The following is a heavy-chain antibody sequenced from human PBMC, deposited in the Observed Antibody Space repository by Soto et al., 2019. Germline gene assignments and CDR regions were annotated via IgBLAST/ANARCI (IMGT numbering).Heavy chain of an antibody. Sequence: GESLKISCKGSGYSFTSYWIGWVRQMPGKGLEWMGIIYPGDSDTRYSPSFQGQVTISADKSISTAYLQWSSLKASDTAMYYCARGSRWENKNSGAFDIWGQGTMVTVSS. CDR1: GYSFTSYW. D-gene: IGHD1-26*01. CDR3: ARGSRWENKNSGAFDI. V-gene: IGHV5-51*01. J-gene: IGHJ3*02. CDR2: IYPGDSDT.